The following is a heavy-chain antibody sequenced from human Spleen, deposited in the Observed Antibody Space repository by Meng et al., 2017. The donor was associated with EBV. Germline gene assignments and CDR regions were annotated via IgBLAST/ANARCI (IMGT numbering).Heavy chain of an antibody. CDR1: RGFITSGDW. J-gene: IGHJ4*02. CDR2: IHHSGGT. CDR3: ARAGYHRPASEY. Sequence: QVKLKQWGAGLLKPSETLSLTCAVSRGFITSGDWWSWVRQSPGKGLEWIGEIHHSGGTSYNPSLKSRVTISLDMSKDQFSLRLSSVTAADTAVYYCARAGYHRPASEYWGQGTLVTVSS. D-gene: IGHD2-15*01. V-gene: IGHV4-4*02.